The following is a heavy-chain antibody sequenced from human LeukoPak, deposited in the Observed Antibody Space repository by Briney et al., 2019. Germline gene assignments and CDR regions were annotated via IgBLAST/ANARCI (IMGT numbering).Heavy chain of an antibody. CDR3: ATHSANIYGVY. CDR2: ISAYSGNT. Sequence: ASVKVSCKASGYTFTSYGISWVRQAPGQGLEWMGWISAYSGNTNYAQKLRGRVTMTTDTSTSTAYMELRSLRSDDTAVYYCATHSANIYGVYWGQGTLVTVSS. CDR1: GYTFTSYG. D-gene: IGHD4-17*01. J-gene: IGHJ4*02. V-gene: IGHV1-18*01.